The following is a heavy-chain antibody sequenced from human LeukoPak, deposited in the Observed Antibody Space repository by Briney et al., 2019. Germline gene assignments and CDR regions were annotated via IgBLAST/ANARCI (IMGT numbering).Heavy chain of an antibody. D-gene: IGHD3-10*01. J-gene: IGHJ4*02. CDR1: GYSISSGYY. CDR3: ARLYYGSGSYSN. V-gene: IGHV4-38-2*02. Sequence: SETLSLTCTVSGYSISSGYYWGWIRQPPGKGLEWIGEINHSGSTNYNPSLKSRVTISVDTSKNQFSLKLSSVTAADTAVYYCARLYYGSGSYSNWGQGTLVTVSS. CDR2: INHSGST.